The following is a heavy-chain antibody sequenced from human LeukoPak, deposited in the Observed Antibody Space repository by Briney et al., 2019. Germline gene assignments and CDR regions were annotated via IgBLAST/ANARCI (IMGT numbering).Heavy chain of an antibody. D-gene: IGHD3-16*01. CDR1: GFTFDDYA. CDR3: AKDYGSVGELTGTDY. CDR2: ISWNSGSI. J-gene: IGHJ4*02. V-gene: IGHV3-9*01. Sequence: GRSLRLSCAASGFTFDDYAMHWVRQAPGKGLEWVSGISWNSGSIGYADSVKGRFTISRDNAKNSLYLQMNSLRAEDTALYYCAKDYGSVGELTGTDYWGQGTLVTVSS.